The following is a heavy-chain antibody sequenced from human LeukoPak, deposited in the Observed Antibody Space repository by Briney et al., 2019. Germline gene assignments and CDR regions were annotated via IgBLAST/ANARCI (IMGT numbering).Heavy chain of an antibody. CDR2: ISSSSSYI. CDR3: ARSNNWNDEGNWFDP. J-gene: IGHJ5*02. V-gene: IGHV3-21*01. D-gene: IGHD1-1*01. CDR1: GFTFSSYS. Sequence: GGSLRLSCAASGFTFSSYSMNWVRQAPGKGLEWVSSISSSSSYIYYADSVKGRFTIPRDNAKNSLYLQMNSLRAEDTAVYYCARSNNWNDEGNWFDPWGQGTLVTVSS.